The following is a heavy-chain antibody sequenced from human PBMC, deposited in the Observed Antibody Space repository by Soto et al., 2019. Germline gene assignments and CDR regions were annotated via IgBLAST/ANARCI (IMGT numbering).Heavy chain of an antibody. CDR3: ARTQRGHSGGSKFDP. Sequence: SETLSLTCAVSGASIGRGYDYWGWIRQPPGKGLEWIGNIDLGGSRSYNPSLKSRVTMSADASKNQLSLRLTSVTATDTAVYYCARTQRGHSGGSKFDPWGQGTLVTVSS. CDR1: GASIGRGYDY. J-gene: IGHJ5*02. V-gene: IGHV4-39*01. CDR2: IDLGGSR. D-gene: IGHD1-26*01.